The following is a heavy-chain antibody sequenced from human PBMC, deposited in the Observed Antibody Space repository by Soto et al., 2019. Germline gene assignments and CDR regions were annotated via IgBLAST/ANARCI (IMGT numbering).Heavy chain of an antibody. CDR3: ESVAHFGVVIYFDY. J-gene: IGHJ4*02. V-gene: IGHV3-7*01. Sequence: GGSLRLSCAASGFTFSSYWMSWVRQAPGKGLEWVANIKQDGSEKYYVDSVKGRFTISRDNAKNSLYLQMNSLRAEDTAVYYCESVAHFGVVIYFDYWGQGTLVTVSS. D-gene: IGHD3-3*01. CDR1: GFTFSSYW. CDR2: IKQDGSEK.